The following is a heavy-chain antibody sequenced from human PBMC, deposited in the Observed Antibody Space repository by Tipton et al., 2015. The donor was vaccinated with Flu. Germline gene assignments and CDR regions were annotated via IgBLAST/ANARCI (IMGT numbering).Heavy chain of an antibody. CDR3: ARALQNYFDY. CDR1: GYSISSGYY. Sequence: LRLSCTVSGYSISSGYYWGWIRQPPGKGLEWIGSIYHSGSTYYNPSLKSRVTISVDTSKNQFSLKLSSVTAADTAVYYCARALQNYFDYWGQGALVTVSS. J-gene: IGHJ4*02. CDR2: IYHSGST. V-gene: IGHV4-38-2*02.